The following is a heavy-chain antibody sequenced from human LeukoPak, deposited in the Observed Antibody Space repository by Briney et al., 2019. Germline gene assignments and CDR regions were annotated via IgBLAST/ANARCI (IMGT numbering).Heavy chain of an antibody. CDR1: GFTFSSYS. J-gene: IGHJ3*02. CDR2: INRNASVV. Sequence: GGSLRLSCVASGFTFSSYSMNWIRQAPGKGLEWVSYINRNASVVYYADSVRGRFTISRDNAKNSLYLQMNSLRAEDTAVYYCARDSIVGATSGAFDIWGQGTMVTVSS. D-gene: IGHD1-26*01. CDR3: ARDSIVGATSGAFDI. V-gene: IGHV3-48*04.